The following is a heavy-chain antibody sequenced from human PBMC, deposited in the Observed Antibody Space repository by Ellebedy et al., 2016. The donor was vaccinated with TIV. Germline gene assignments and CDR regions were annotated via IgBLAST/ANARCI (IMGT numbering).Heavy chain of an antibody. CDR3: AREQGDLGYCSSTSCYYYYGMDV. Sequence: AASVKVSCKASGYTFTGYYMHWVRQAPGQGLEWMGWINPNSGGINYAQKFQGWVTMTRDTSISTAYMELSRLRSDDTAVYYCAREQGDLGYCSSTSCYYYYGMDVWGQGTTVTVSS. D-gene: IGHD2-2*01. CDR1: GYTFTGYY. V-gene: IGHV1-2*04. CDR2: INPNSGGI. J-gene: IGHJ6*02.